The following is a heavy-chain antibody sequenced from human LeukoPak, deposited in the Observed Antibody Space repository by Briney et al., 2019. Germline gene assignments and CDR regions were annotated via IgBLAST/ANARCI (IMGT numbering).Heavy chain of an antibody. CDR1: GGSISSYY. V-gene: IGHV4-34*01. CDR3: ARRGSWTYYYAMDV. CDR2: IRHSGST. J-gene: IGHJ6*02. Sequence: ETSETLSLTCAVSGGSISSYYWSWIRQPPGKGLEWIGEIRHSGSTNYNPSLKGRVTVSVDTSKNQFSLRLTSVTAADTAVYYCARRGSWTYYYAMDVWGQGTTVTVSS. D-gene: IGHD6-13*01.